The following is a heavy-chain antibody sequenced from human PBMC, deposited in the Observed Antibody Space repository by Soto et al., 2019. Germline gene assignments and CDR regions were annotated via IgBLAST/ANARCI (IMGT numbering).Heavy chain of an antibody. J-gene: IGHJ5*02. D-gene: IGHD6-6*01. V-gene: IGHV4-31*03. CDR2: IHYSGAT. CDR3: LRGKDKDDSSFWHH. Sequence: QLRLQESGPGLVEPSQTLSLICSVSDDSMRRGGYYWTWIRQLPGKGPQWIGFIHYSGATLYSPSLTSRVSISMQMSNNQFSLRLGSVTAADTAIYYCLRGKDKDDSSFWHHWGQGTPVTVSS. CDR1: DDSMRRGGYY.